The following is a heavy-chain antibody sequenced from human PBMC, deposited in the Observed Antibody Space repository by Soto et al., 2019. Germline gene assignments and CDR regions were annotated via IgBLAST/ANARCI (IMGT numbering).Heavy chain of an antibody. Sequence: LRLSCAASGFTFSSYDMHWVRQATGKGLEWVSAIGTAGDTYYPGSVKGRFTISRENAKNSLYLQMNSLRAGDTAVYYCARGRIAVAGSENDAFDIWGQGTTVTVSS. D-gene: IGHD6-19*01. CDR2: IGTAGDT. V-gene: IGHV3-13*01. CDR3: ARGRIAVAGSENDAFDI. J-gene: IGHJ3*02. CDR1: GFTFSSYD.